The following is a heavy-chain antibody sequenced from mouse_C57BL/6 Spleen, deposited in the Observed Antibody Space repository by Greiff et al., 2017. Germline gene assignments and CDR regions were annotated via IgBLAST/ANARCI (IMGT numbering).Heavy chain of an antibody. D-gene: IGHD1-1*01. J-gene: IGHJ1*03. V-gene: IGHV5-4*01. CDR3: AREGPLLLDFDV. CDR1: GFTFSSYA. Sequence: EVQLVESGGGLVKPGGSLKLSCAASGFTFSSYAMSWVRQTPEKRLEWVATIRYGGSYTYYPDNVKGRFTISRDNAKNNLYLQMSHLKAEDTAMYYCAREGPLLLDFDVWGTGTTVTVSS. CDR2: IRYGGSYT.